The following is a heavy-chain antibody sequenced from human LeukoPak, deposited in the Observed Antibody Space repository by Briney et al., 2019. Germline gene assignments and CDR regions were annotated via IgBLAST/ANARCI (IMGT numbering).Heavy chain of an antibody. CDR2: ISGSGGST. V-gene: IGHV3-23*01. D-gene: IGHD3-10*01. CDR3: AKGNAVRGVQNYYYYYMDA. Sequence: GGSLRLSCAASGFTFSSYGMSWVRQAPGKGLEWVSAISGSGGSTYYADSVQGRFTIYRDNSQNTVYLQMNSLRGEDTAVYYCAKGNAVRGVQNYYYYYMDAWGEGTTVTISS. CDR1: GFTFSSYG. J-gene: IGHJ6*03.